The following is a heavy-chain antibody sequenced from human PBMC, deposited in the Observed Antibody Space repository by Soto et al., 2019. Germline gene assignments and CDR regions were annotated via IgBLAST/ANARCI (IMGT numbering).Heavy chain of an antibody. CDR2: ISSSSGRTT. V-gene: IGHV3-23*01. CDR1: GFNFGLYA. D-gene: IGHD4-17*01. Sequence: PGGSLRLSCAASGFNFGLYAMTWVRQVPGKRLEWVSEISSSSGRTTRYADSVRGRFTISRDNSRNTLYLEMTNLRADDTATYFCAQMTVLTTSAFDVWGQGTLVTVSS. J-gene: IGHJ3*01. CDR3: AQMTVLTTSAFDV.